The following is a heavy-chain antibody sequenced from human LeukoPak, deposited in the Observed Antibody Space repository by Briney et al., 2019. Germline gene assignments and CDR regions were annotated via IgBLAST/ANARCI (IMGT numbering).Heavy chain of an antibody. V-gene: IGHV1-69*06. CDR1: GGTFSSYA. D-gene: IGHD5-12*01. J-gene: IGHJ6*03. CDR2: IIPIFGTA. Sequence: GASVKVSCKASGGTFSSYAISWVRQAPGQGLEWMGGIIPIFGTANYAQKFQGRVTITADKSTSTAYMELSSLRSDDTAVYYCARSDSGYAPYYYYMDVWGKGTTVTVSS. CDR3: ARSDSGYAPYYYYMDV.